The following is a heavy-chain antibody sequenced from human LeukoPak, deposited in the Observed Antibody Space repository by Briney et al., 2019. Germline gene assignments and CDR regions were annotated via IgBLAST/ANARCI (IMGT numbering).Heavy chain of an antibody. J-gene: IGHJ4*02. CDR2: IYHSGST. D-gene: IGHD6-6*01. CDR1: GYSLSSGYY. Sequence: SETLSLTCTVSGYSLSSGYYWGWIRPPPGKGLEWIGSIYHSGSTYYNPSLKSRVTISVDTSKNQFSLKLSSVTAADTAVYYCARESFSSSSDYWGQGTLVTVSS. CDR3: ARESFSSSSDY. V-gene: IGHV4-38-2*02.